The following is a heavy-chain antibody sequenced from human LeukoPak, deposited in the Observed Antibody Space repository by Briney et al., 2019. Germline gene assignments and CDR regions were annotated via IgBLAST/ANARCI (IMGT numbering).Heavy chain of an antibody. D-gene: IGHD3-22*01. CDR2: INPNSGGT. CDR3: ARVRSGSLDDSSGPNWFDP. CDR1: GYRFTGYY. J-gene: IGHJ5*02. Sequence: ASVKVSCKASGYRFTGYYMHCVPQAPGQGLEWMGWINPNSGGTNYAQKFQGRVTMTRDTSISTAYMELSRLRSDDTAVYYCARVRSGSLDDSSGPNWFDPWGQGTLVTVST. V-gene: IGHV1-2*02.